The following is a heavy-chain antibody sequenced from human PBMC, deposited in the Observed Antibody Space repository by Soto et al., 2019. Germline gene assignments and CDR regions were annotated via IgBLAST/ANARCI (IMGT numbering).Heavy chain of an antibody. CDR3: ARDLYCSSTSCYWYHPHPNNWFDP. CDR2: ISAYNGNT. D-gene: IGHD2-2*01. J-gene: IGHJ5*02. V-gene: IGHV1-18*01. CDR1: GYTFTSYG. Sequence: ASVKVSCKASGYTFTSYGISWVRQAPGQGLEWMGWISAYNGNTNYAQKLQGRVTMTTDTSTSTAYMELRSLRSDDTAVYYCARDLYCSSTSCYWYHPHPNNWFDPWGQGTLVTVSS.